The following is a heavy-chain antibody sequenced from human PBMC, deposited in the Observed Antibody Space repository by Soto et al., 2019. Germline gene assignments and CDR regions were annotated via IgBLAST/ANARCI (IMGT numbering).Heavy chain of an antibody. Sequence: PGGSLRLSCAASGFTFSSYSMNWVRQAPGKGLEWVSSISSSSSYIYYADSVKGRFTISRDNAKNSLYLQMNSLRAEDTAVYYCARDLVSDFWSGYYHDYYGMDVWGQGTTVTVSS. CDR1: GFTFSSYS. CDR2: ISSSSSYI. J-gene: IGHJ6*02. V-gene: IGHV3-21*01. D-gene: IGHD3-3*01. CDR3: ARDLVSDFWSGYYHDYYGMDV.